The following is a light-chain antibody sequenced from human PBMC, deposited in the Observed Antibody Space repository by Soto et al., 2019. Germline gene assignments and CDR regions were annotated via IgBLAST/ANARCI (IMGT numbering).Light chain of an antibody. CDR1: SSDVGGYSY. V-gene: IGLV2-14*01. CDR2: DVS. Sequence: QSALTQPASVSGSPGQSITISCTGTSSDVGGYSYVSWNQQHPGKAPKLMIYDVSNRPSGVSNRFSGSKSGNTASLTISGLQAEDEGDYYCSSYTSSSTLVFGGGTKVTVL. CDR3: SSYTSSSTLV. J-gene: IGLJ2*01.